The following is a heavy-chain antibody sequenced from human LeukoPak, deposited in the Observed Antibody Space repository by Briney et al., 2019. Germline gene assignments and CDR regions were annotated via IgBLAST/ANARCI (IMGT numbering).Heavy chain of an antibody. CDR3: AKAFKTGYNVDTLDY. Sequence: QSGGSLRLSCAASGFTFSSYAMSWVRQAPGKGLECVSAISGSGGSTYYADSVKGRFTISRDNSKNTLYLQMNSLRAEDTAVYYCAKAFKTGYNVDTLDYWGQGTLVTVSS. CDR2: ISGSGGST. CDR1: GFTFSSYA. D-gene: IGHD5-24*01. V-gene: IGHV3-23*01. J-gene: IGHJ4*02.